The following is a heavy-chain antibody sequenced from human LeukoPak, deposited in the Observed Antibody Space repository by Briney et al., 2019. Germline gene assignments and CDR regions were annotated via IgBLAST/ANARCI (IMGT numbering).Heavy chain of an antibody. V-gene: IGHV4-4*07. CDR2: VYSSGSP. J-gene: IGHJ5*02. Sequence: PSETLSLTCTVSGGSISSYYWSWIRRPAGKGLEWIGRVYSSGSPNYNPSLKSRVTMSVDTSKNQFSLKLSSVTAADTAVYYCARYSSSWYNWFDPWGQGTLVTVSS. CDR3: ARYSSSWYNWFDP. D-gene: IGHD6-13*01. CDR1: GGSISSYY.